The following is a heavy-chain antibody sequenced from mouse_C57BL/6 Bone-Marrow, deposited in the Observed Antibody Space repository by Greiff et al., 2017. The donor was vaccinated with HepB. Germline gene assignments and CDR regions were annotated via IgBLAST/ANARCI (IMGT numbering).Heavy chain of an antibody. Sequence: EVQGVESGPGLAKPSQTLSLTCSVTGYSITSDYWNWIRKFPGNKLEYMGYISYSGSTYYNPSLKSRISITRDTSKNQYYLHLNSVTTEDTATYYCARYPYYGSRGYWYFDVWGTGTTVTVSS. D-gene: IGHD1-1*01. CDR2: ISYSGST. CDR1: GYSITSDY. CDR3: ARYPYYGSRGYWYFDV. V-gene: IGHV3-8*01. J-gene: IGHJ1*03.